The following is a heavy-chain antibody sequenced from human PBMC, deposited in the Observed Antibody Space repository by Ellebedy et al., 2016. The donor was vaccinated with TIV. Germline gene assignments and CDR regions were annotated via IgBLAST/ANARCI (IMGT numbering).Heavy chain of an antibody. Sequence: GESLKISXAASGFTFSSYWMSWVRQAPGKGLEWVANIKQDGSEKYYVDSVKGRFTISRDNAKNSLYLQMNSLRAEDTAVYYCARGLWFGTDYWGQGTLVTVSS. V-gene: IGHV3-7*01. CDR1: GFTFSSYW. CDR3: ARGLWFGTDY. J-gene: IGHJ4*02. CDR2: IKQDGSEK. D-gene: IGHD3-10*01.